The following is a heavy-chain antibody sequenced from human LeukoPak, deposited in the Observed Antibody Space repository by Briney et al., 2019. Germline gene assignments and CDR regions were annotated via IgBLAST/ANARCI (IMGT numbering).Heavy chain of an antibody. D-gene: IGHD4-17*01. V-gene: IGHV4-39*07. Sequence: SETLSLTCTVSGVSIFSSSYYWSWIRQAPGKGLEWIGEINHSGSTNYNPSLKSRVTISVDTSKNQFSLKLSSVTAADTAVYYCARDGDYVWFDPWGQGTLVTVSS. J-gene: IGHJ5*02. CDR2: INHSGST. CDR3: ARDGDYVWFDP. CDR1: GVSIFSSSYY.